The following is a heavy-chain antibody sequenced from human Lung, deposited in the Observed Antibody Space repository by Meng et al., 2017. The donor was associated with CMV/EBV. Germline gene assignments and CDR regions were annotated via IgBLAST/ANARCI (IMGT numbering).Heavy chain of an antibody. J-gene: IGHJ6*02. D-gene: IGHD3-3*01. V-gene: IGHV1-8*03. CDR2: MNPNSGNT. CDR3: ARVYTCRDDFWRNCYYYGMDV. CDR1: GYTFTSYD. Sequence: ASVKVSXKASGYTFTSYDINWVRQATGQGLEWMGWMNPNSGNTGYAQKFQGRVTITRNTSISTAYMELSSLRSEDTAVYYCARVYTCRDDFWRNCYYYGMDVWGQGTXVTVSS.